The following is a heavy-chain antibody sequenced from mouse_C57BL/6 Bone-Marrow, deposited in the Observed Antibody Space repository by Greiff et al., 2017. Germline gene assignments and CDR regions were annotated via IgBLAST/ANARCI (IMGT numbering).Heavy chain of an antibody. J-gene: IGHJ1*03. CDR3: ARSNFYGSSYGWYFDD. V-gene: IGHV1-58*01. CDR1: GYTFTSYG. Sequence: EVQLQQSGAELVRPGSSVKMSCKTSGYTFTSYGINWVKQRPGQGLEWIGYIHTGTGYTEYNEKFKGKATLTSDTSSSTAYMQLSSLPSEDSAIYFCARSNFYGSSYGWYFDDWGTGTTVTVSS. CDR2: IHTGTGYT. D-gene: IGHD1-1*01.